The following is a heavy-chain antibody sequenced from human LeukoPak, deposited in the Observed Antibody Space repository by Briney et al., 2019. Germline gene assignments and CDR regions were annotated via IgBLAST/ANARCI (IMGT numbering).Heavy chain of an antibody. Sequence: SETLSLTCTDSGGSISTFYWSWIRQPPGEGLEWIGYIHASGTTNYGPALNSRATITVDSSKTDFSLKLSSVTDSDTAVYYCARHMICGGGNCYGAALDYWGQGTLVTVSS. CDR2: IHASGTT. CDR1: GGSISTFY. J-gene: IGHJ4*02. V-gene: IGHV4-4*09. CDR3: ARHMICGGGNCYGAALDY. D-gene: IGHD2-15*01.